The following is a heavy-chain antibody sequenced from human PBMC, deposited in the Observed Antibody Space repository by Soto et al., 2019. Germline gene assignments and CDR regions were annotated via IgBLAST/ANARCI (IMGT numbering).Heavy chain of an antibody. CDR1: GFTFSSYA. V-gene: IGHV3-23*01. Sequence: GGSLRLSCAASGFTFSSYAMSWVRQAPGKGLEWVSVISSRGDSTYYADSVKGRFTISRDNSKNTLYLQMNSLRAEDTAVYYCAKDQFYYGSGSPPDYWGRGTLVTVSS. CDR2: ISSRGDST. J-gene: IGHJ4*02. CDR3: AKDQFYYGSGSPPDY. D-gene: IGHD3-10*01.